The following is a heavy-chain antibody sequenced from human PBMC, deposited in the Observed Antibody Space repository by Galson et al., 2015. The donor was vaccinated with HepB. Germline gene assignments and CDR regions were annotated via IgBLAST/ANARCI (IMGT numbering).Heavy chain of an antibody. CDR1: GFTFSSYA. CDR2: ISYDGSNK. CDR3: AAPPSYYYDSSGYEYY. Sequence: SLRLSCAASGFTFSSYAMNWVRQAPGKGLEWVAVISYDGSNKYYADSVKGRFTISRDNSKNTLYLQMNSLRAEDTAVYYCAAPPSYYYDSSGYEYYWGQGTLVTVSS. D-gene: IGHD3-22*01. V-gene: IGHV3-30*03. J-gene: IGHJ4*02.